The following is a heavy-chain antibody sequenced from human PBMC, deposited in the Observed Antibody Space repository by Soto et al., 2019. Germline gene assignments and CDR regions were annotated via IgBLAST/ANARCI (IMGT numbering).Heavy chain of an antibody. D-gene: IGHD3-22*01. CDR2: IKQDGSEK. V-gene: IGHV3-7*01. CDR3: ARDGGYYYDSSGYYYYYYYGMDV. Sequence: GGSLRLSCAASGFTFSSYWMSWVRQAPGKGLEWVANIKQDGSEKYYVDSVKGRFTISRDNAKNSLYLQMNSLRAEDTAVYYCARDGGYYYDSSGYYYYYYYGMDVWGQGTTVTVSS. CDR1: GFTFSSYW. J-gene: IGHJ6*02.